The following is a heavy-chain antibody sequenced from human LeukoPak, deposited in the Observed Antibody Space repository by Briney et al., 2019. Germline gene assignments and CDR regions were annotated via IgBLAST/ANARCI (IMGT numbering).Heavy chain of an antibody. CDR3: ARDGSGSYYYGMDV. CDR1: GGSFSGYY. CDR2: IYYSGST. D-gene: IGHD3-10*01. J-gene: IGHJ6*04. Sequence: SETLSLTCAVYGGSFSGYYWSWIRQPPGKGLEWIGYIYYSGSTNYNPSLKSRVTISVDTSKNQFSLKLSSVTAADTAVYYCARDGSGSYYYGMDVWGKGTTVTVSS. V-gene: IGHV4-59*01.